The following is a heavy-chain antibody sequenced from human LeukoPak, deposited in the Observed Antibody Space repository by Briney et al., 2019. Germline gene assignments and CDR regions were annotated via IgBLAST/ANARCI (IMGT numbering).Heavy chain of an antibody. D-gene: IGHD3-3*01. Sequence: GGSLRLSCAASGFTFSDNWMHWVRQVPGKGLVWVSRIKTDGSSTSYADSVKGRFTISRDNAKHTLYLQMSSLRAEDTAVYYCARGRADYDFWSGYYHYMDVWGKGTTVTVS. V-gene: IGHV3-74*01. J-gene: IGHJ6*03. CDR2: IKTDGSST. CDR3: ARGRADYDFWSGYYHYMDV. CDR1: GFTFSDNW.